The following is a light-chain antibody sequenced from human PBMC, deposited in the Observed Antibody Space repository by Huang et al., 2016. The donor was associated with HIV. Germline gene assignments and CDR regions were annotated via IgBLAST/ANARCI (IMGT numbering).Light chain of an antibody. V-gene: IGKV3-11*01. CDR3: QQRDNWPPMYT. Sequence: EIVLTQSPDTLSLSPGERATLSCRASQTVSKYLAWYQHKPGQSPRLLLYDASKRAAGIPARFSGSGSGTDFTLSISSLEPEDFAVYYCQQRDNWPPMYTFGQGTKLEIK. CDR1: QTVSKY. J-gene: IGKJ2*01. CDR2: DAS.